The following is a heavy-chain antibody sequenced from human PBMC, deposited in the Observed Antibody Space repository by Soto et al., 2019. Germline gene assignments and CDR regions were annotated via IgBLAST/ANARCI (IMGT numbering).Heavy chain of an antibody. CDR1: GFSLSTIEMR. V-gene: IGHV2-70*04. CDR2: IDWDDDK. Sequence: SGPTLVNPTQTLTLTCSFSGFSLSTIEMRVSWIRQPPGKALEWLARIDWDDDKFYSTSLKTRLTISKDTSKNQVVLTMTNMDPVDTATYYCARHPERSGSYSLFDYWGQGTLVTVSS. D-gene: IGHD3-10*01. CDR3: ARHPERSGSYSLFDY. J-gene: IGHJ4*02.